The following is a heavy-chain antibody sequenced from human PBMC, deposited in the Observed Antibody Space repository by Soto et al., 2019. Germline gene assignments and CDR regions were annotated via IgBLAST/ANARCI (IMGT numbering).Heavy chain of an antibody. D-gene: IGHD6-13*01. CDR1: GGTFSSYA. Sequence: QVQLVQSGAEVKKPGSSVKVSCKASGGTFSSYAISWVRQAPGQGLEWMGGIIPIFGTANYAQKFQGSVTITAEESTSTAYMELSSLRSEDTAVXXXXXXXXXXSSSWYSFGYWGQGT. V-gene: IGHV1-69*01. CDR2: IIPIFGTA. J-gene: IGHJ4*02. CDR3: XXXXXXXSSSWYSFGY.